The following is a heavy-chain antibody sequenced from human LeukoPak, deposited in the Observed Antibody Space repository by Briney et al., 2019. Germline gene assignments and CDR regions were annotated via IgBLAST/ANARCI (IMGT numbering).Heavy chain of an antibody. Sequence: PGASVKVSCKASGYTFTGYYMHWVRQAPGQGLEWLGRINPNSGGTNYAQKFQGRVTMTRDTSIGTAYMELSRLRSDDTAVYYCARVHCTNGVCYLFDYWGQGTLVTVSS. CDR1: GYTFTGYY. V-gene: IGHV1-2*06. J-gene: IGHJ4*02. CDR2: INPNSGGT. CDR3: ARVHCTNGVCYLFDY. D-gene: IGHD2-8*01.